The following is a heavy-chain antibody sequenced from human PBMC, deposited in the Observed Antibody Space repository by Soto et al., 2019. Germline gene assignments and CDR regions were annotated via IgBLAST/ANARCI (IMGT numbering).Heavy chain of an antibody. Sequence: QLQLQESGPGLVKPSETLSLTCSVSGDYISSRSCYWGWIRQPPGKGLEWIGSIYYSGSTSYNPSLKTRVTISEDTSKNQLSLKLSSVTAADTAVYYCARQALTTSIDQLQPVDYWGQGTLVTVSS. D-gene: IGHD2-2*01. V-gene: IGHV4-39*01. CDR3: ARQALTTSIDQLQPVDY. CDR2: IYYSGST. J-gene: IGHJ4*02. CDR1: GDYISSRSCY.